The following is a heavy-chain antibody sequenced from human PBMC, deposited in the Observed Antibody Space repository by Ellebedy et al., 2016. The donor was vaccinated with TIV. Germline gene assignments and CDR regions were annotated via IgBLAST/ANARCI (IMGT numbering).Heavy chain of an antibody. J-gene: IGHJ4*02. CDR2: INLKSGGT. Sequence: ASVKVSCKASGYTFSDHYIHWVRQAPGQGLEWMGWINLKSGGTNYVQKFQGRVTMTRDTSISPAYMDVSPPSFDDTAVYYCARGGSGWYEMDHWGQGTLVTVSS. V-gene: IGHV1-2*02. CDR1: GYTFSDHY. CDR3: ARGGSGWYEMDH. D-gene: IGHD6-19*01.